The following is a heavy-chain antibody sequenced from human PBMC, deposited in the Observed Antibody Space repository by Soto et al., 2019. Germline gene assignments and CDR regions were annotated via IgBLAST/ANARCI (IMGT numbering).Heavy chain of an antibody. V-gene: IGHV3-23*01. CDR2: ISGSGGST. J-gene: IGHJ4*02. CDR1: GFTFSSYA. Sequence: GGSLRLYCAASGFTFSSYAMSWVRQAPGKGLEWVSAISGSGGSTYYADSVKGRFTISRDNSKNTLYLQMNSLRAEDTAVYYCAKDPITMIVGPRIDYWGQGPLVTVSS. CDR3: AKDPITMIVGPRIDY. D-gene: IGHD3-22*01.